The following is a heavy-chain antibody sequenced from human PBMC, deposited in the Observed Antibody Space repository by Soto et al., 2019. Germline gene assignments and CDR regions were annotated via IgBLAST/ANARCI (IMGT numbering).Heavy chain of an antibody. CDR3: AKDKWELSYYFDY. D-gene: IGHD1-26*01. J-gene: IGHJ4*02. CDR1: GFTFDDYA. V-gene: IGHV3-9*01. CDR2: ISWNSGSI. Sequence: EVQLVESGGGLVQPGRSLRLSCAASGFTFDDYAMHWVRQAPGKGLEWVSGISWNSGSIGYADSVKGRFTISRDNAKNYLYLQMNSLRAEDTALYYCAKDKWELSYYFDYWGQGTLVTVSS.